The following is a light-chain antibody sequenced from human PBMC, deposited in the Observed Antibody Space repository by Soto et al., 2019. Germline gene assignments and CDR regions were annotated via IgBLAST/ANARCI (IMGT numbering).Light chain of an antibody. J-gene: IGLJ1*01. Sequence: QSALTQPASVSGSPGQSITISCTATSSDVGGYNYVSWYQHHPGKAPKLIIYDVTNRPSGVSNPFSGSKSGNTASLTISGLQPEDEADYYCSLYTTSNTRQIVFGTGTKVTVL. V-gene: IGLV2-14*03. CDR1: SSDVGGYNY. CDR3: SLYTTSNTRQIV. CDR2: DVT.